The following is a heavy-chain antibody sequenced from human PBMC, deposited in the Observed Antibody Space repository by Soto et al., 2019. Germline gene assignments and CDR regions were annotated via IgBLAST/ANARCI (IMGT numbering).Heavy chain of an antibody. CDR3: ARHPTAGDSAAYYYYGMDV. J-gene: IGHJ6*02. CDR1: GYSFTSYW. Sequence: GESLKISCKGSGYSFTSYWISWVRQMPGKGLEWMGRIDPSDSYTNYSPSFQGHVTISADKSISTAYLQWSSLKASDTAMYYCARHPTAGDSAAYYYYGMDVWGQGTTVTVSS. D-gene: IGHD3-10*01. V-gene: IGHV5-10-1*01. CDR2: IDPSDSYT.